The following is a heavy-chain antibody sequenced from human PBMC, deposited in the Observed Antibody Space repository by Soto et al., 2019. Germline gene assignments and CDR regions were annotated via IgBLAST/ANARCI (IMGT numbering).Heavy chain of an antibody. CDR2: ISGSGGST. CDR1: GFTFSSYA. D-gene: IGHD3-10*01. Sequence: SGGSLRLSCAASGFTFSSYAMSWVRQSPGKGLEWVSAISGSGGSTYYADSVKGRFTISRDNSKNTLYLQMNSLRAEDTAVYYCAKDRAYCGSIDYWGQGTLVTVSS. J-gene: IGHJ4*02. V-gene: IGHV3-23*01. CDR3: AKDRAYCGSIDY.